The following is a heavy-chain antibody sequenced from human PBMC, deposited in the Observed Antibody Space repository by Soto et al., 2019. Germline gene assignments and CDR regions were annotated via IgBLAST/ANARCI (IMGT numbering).Heavy chain of an antibody. CDR1: GGSISSSNW. CDR2: IYHSGST. J-gene: IGHJ4*02. Sequence: SETLSLTCAVSGGSISSSNWWSWVRQPPGKGLEWIGEIYHSGSTNYNPSLKSRVTISVDKSKNQFSLKLSSVTAADTAVYYCARDRSLSNGVYYFDYWGQGTLVTVSS. D-gene: IGHD2-8*01. CDR3: ARDRSLSNGVYYFDY. V-gene: IGHV4-4*02.